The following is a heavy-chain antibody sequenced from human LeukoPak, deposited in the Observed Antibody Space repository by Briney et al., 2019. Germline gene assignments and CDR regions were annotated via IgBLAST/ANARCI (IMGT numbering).Heavy chain of an antibody. V-gene: IGHV4-39*07. D-gene: IGHD5-24*01. J-gene: IGHJ5*02. CDR3: ARGRDGYNSIGWFDP. CDR2: IYDSGST. CDR1: GGSISSSSYY. Sequence: SETLSLTCTVSGGSISSSSYYWGWIRQPPGKGLEWIGSIYDSGSTYYNPSLKSRVTISLDTSKNQFSLKLSSVTAADTAVYYCARGRDGYNSIGWFDPWGQGTLVTVSS.